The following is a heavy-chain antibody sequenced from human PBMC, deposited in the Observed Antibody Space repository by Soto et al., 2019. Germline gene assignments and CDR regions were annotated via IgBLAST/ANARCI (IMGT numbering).Heavy chain of an antibody. CDR3: PTGLLGYCSGGSGCSAS. CDR2: ISGDNGNT. J-gene: IGHJ5*02. CDR1: AYTFTNYA. Sequence: QVQLVQSGAEVKKPGASVRVSCQTSAYTFTNYAVSWVRQAPGQGLEWMGWISGDNGNTIYAQKFQGRVTMTTDTSTRKSYTWVRSLRSYVTAVDYCPTGLLGYCSGGSGCSASWGQGTLVTVSS. V-gene: IGHV1-18*01. D-gene: IGHD2-15*01.